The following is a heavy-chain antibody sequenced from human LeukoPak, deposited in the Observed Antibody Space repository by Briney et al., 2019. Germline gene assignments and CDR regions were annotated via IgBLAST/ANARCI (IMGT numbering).Heavy chain of an antibody. CDR3: AKELDTMFFDY. CDR2: ISSGGSTI. V-gene: IGHV3-48*04. J-gene: IGHJ4*02. D-gene: IGHD3-10*02. CDR1: GFTFSDYS. Sequence: GGSLRLSCAASGFTFSDYSINWVRQAPGKGLEWVAYISSGGSTIYYADSVRGRFTISRDSGRKSVYLQMNSLTTDDTAFYFCAKELDTMFFDYWGQGALVTVSS.